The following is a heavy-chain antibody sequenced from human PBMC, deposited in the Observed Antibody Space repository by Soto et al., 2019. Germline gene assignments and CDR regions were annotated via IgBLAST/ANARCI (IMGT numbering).Heavy chain of an antibody. Sequence: QLQLQESGPGLVKPSETLSLTCTVSGGSISSSSYYWGWIRQPPGKGLEWIGSIYYSGSTYYNPSLKSRVTISVDTSKNQFSLKLSSVTAADTAVYYCARQYPEKYSSSPASDFDYWGQGTLVTVSS. V-gene: IGHV4-39*01. J-gene: IGHJ4*02. D-gene: IGHD6-6*01. CDR2: IYYSGST. CDR3: ARQYPEKYSSSPASDFDY. CDR1: GGSISSSSYY.